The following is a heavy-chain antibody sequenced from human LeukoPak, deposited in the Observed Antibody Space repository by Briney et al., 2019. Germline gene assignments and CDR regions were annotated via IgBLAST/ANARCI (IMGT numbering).Heavy chain of an antibody. Sequence: PGGSLRLSCAASGFSFSVYWMNWVRQAPGKGLEWVSYISSSGSTIYYADSVKGRFTISRDNAKNSLYLQMNSLRAEDTAVYYCARVQRGSLARGFDYWGQGTLVTVSS. J-gene: IGHJ4*02. V-gene: IGHV3-48*04. CDR1: GFSFSVYW. CDR2: ISSSGSTI. D-gene: IGHD1-26*01. CDR3: ARVQRGSLARGFDY.